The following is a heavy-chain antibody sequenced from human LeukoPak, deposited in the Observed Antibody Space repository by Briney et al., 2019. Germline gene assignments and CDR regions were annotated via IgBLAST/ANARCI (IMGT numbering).Heavy chain of an antibody. CDR2: ISYDGSNK. CDR1: VFTFSSYA. V-gene: IGHV3-30-3*01. J-gene: IGHJ4*02. CDR3: ASNYDSSGYYIDY. Sequence: PGRSLRLSCAASVFTFSSYAMHWVRQAPGKGLEWVAVISYDGSNKYYADSVKGRFTISRDNSKNTLYLQMNSLRAEDTAVYYCASNYDSSGYYIDYWGQGTLVTVSS. D-gene: IGHD3-22*01.